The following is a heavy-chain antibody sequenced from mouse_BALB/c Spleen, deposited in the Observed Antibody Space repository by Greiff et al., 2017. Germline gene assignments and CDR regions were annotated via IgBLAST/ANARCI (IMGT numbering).Heavy chain of an antibody. CDR3: ARIYYDYDYYAMDY. CDR1: GFTFSSYA. V-gene: IGHV5-9-4*01. Sequence: EVNLVESGGGLVKPGGSLKLSCAASGFTFSSYAMSWVRQSPEKRLEWVAEISSGGSYTYYPDTVTGRFTISRDNAKNTLYLEMSSLRSEDTAMYYCARIYYDYDYYAMDYWGQGTSVTVSS. CDR2: ISSGGSYT. D-gene: IGHD2-4*01. J-gene: IGHJ4*01.